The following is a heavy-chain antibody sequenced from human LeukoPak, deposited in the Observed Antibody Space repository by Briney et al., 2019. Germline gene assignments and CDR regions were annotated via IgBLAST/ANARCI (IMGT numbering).Heavy chain of an antibody. D-gene: IGHD2-2*01. CDR3: AKSPDIVVVPAAALFDY. J-gene: IGHJ4*02. V-gene: IGHV3-23*01. Sequence: GGSLRLSCAASGFTFSSYAMSWARQAPGKGLEWVSAISGSGGSIYYADSVKGRFTISRDNSKNTLYLQMNSLRAEDTAVYYCAKSPDIVVVPAAALFDYWGQGTLVTVSA. CDR1: GFTFSSYA. CDR2: ISGSGGSI.